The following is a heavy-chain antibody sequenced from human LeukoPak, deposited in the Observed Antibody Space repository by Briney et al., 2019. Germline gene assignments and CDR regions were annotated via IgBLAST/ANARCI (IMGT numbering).Heavy chain of an antibody. CDR3: ARARNDYDSNGFSFLDY. V-gene: IGHV3-33*03. D-gene: IGHD3-22*01. CDR1: GISFSSHG. J-gene: IGHJ4*02. Sequence: GGSLRLSCAASGISFSSHGMHWVRQAPGKGLERGAVIWYDGSNIYYADSVKGRFTISRDNSKNTLYLQMNSLRAEDTALYYCARARNDYDSNGFSFLDYWGQGTLVTVSS. CDR2: IWYDGSNI.